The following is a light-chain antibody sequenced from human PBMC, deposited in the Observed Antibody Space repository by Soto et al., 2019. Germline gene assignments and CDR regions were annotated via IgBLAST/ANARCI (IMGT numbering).Light chain of an antibody. CDR3: QQHNNWPRT. J-gene: IGKJ1*01. Sequence: EIAMTQSPATLSVSPGERATLSCRASQSVSSNLAWYQQKPGQAPRLLIYDASTRASGIPARFSGSGSGTEFTFTISSLQSEDFAVYYCQQHNNWPRTFGQGTKVE. CDR2: DAS. V-gene: IGKV3-15*01. CDR1: QSVSSN.